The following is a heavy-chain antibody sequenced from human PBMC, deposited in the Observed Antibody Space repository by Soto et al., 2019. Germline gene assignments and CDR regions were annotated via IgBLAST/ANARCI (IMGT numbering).Heavy chain of an antibody. D-gene: IGHD6-19*01. CDR2: ISSSSSTI. V-gene: IGHV3-48*01. CDR1: GFTFSSYS. CDR3: ARDNPYYSSGSVIDY. J-gene: IGHJ4*02. Sequence: PGGSLRLSCAASGFTFSSYSMNWVRQAPGKGLEWVSYISSSSSTIYYADSVKGRFTISRDNAKNSLYLQMNSLRAEDTAVYYCARDNPYYSSGSVIDYWGQGTLVTVSS.